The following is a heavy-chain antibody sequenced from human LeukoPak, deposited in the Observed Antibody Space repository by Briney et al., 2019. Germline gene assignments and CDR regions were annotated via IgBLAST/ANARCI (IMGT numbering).Heavy chain of an antibody. CDR1: GFTFSSFY. Sequence: GGSLRLSCAASGFTFSSFYMHWVRQAPGKGLVWVSRINADGTIINYADSVKGRFTISRDNAKNTLYLQMNSLRAEDTALYYCARGEYPHAFDIWGQGTMVSVPS. CDR2: INADGTII. J-gene: IGHJ3*02. CDR3: ARGEYPHAFDI. V-gene: IGHV3-74*01. D-gene: IGHD2-2*02.